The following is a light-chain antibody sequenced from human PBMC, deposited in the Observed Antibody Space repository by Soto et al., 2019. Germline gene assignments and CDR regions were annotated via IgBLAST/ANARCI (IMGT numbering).Light chain of an antibody. V-gene: IGKV3-15*01. CDR3: PQYDDGPYT. CDR1: QSVSSN. Sequence: EIVMTQSPATLSVSPGERATLSCRASQSVSSNVAWYQQIPGQTPRLLIYGASTRATGIPVRFSGSGSGTEFTLTISSLQSEDFAVYYCPQYDDGPYTFGQGTKVDIK. J-gene: IGKJ2*01. CDR2: GAS.